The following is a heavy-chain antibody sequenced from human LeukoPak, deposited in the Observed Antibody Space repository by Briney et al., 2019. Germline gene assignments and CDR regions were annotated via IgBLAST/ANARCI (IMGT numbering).Heavy chain of an antibody. D-gene: IGHD3-10*01. CDR3: ARDSGTTGEVKFDP. V-gene: IGHV4-59*12. Sequence: KPSETLSLTCAVSGGSISTYYWSWIRQSPGKGLEWIGYIYHNGNTNYNPSLKSRVTMSIDTSKNQFSLNLISVTAADTAVYYCARDSGTTGEVKFDPWGQGTLVTVSS. CDR1: GGSISTYY. CDR2: IYHNGNT. J-gene: IGHJ5*02.